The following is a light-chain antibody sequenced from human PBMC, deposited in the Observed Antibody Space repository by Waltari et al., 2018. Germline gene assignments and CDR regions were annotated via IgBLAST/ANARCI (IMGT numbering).Light chain of an antibody. CDR2: DAS. Sequence: DIVLTQSPATLPLSPGVSATLTCRASQSVNYFLAWFQQKPGQAPRLLIYDASNRATGIPARFSGSGSGTDFTLTISSLEPEDFAVYYCQQRTNWPLTFGGGTKVEIK. CDR3: QQRTNWPLT. J-gene: IGKJ4*01. CDR1: QSVNYF. V-gene: IGKV3-11*01.